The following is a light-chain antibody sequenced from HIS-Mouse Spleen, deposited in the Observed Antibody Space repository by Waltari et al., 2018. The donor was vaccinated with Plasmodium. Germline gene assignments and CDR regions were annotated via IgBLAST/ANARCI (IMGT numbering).Light chain of an antibody. CDR3: QQSYSTWT. J-gene: IGKJ1*01. CDR1: QNISSY. V-gene: IGKV1-39*01. CDR2: AAS. Sequence: DIQMTPSPSSLSAFVGDRVTITCRSSQNISSYLNWYQQKPGKAPKLLIYAASSWQSGVPSRFSGSGSGTDFTLTISSLQPEDFATYYCQQSYSTWTFGQGTKVEIK.